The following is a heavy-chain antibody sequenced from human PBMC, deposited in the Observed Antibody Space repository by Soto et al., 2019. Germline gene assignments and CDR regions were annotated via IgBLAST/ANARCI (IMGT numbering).Heavy chain of an antibody. CDR1: GGSISSSSYY. J-gene: IGHJ6*02. Sequence: PSETLSLTCTVSGGSISSSSYYWGWIRQPPGKGLEWIGSIYYSGSTYYNPSLKSRVTISVDTSKNQFSLKLSSVTAADTAVYYCARHYIQSYSSSWYYYYGMDVWGQGTTVTVSS. D-gene: IGHD6-13*01. CDR2: IYYSGST. CDR3: ARHYIQSYSSSWYYYYGMDV. V-gene: IGHV4-39*01.